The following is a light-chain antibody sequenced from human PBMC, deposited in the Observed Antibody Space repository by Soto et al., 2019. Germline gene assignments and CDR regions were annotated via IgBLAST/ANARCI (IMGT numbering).Light chain of an antibody. Sequence: QSVLTQPASVSGSPGQSITISCTGTSSDVGSYNLVSWYQQHPGKAPKLMIYEGSKRPSGVSNRFSGSKSGNTASLTISGLQAEDEADYYCCSYAGSSTFVYVFGTGTTLTVL. J-gene: IGLJ1*01. CDR2: EGS. CDR1: SSDVGSYNL. CDR3: CSYAGSSTFVYV. V-gene: IGLV2-23*03.